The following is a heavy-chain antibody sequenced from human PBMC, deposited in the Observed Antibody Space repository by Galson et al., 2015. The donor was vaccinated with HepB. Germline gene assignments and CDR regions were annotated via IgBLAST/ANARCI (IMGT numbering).Heavy chain of an antibody. Sequence: SLRLSCAASGFTFSSYSMNWVRQAPGKGLEWVSSISSSSSYIYYADSVKGRFTISRDNAKNSLYLQMNSLRAEDTAVYYCARVIPDYSNHGDAFDIWGQGTMVTVSS. D-gene: IGHD4-11*01. V-gene: IGHV3-21*01. CDR1: GFTFSSYS. CDR3: ARVIPDYSNHGDAFDI. J-gene: IGHJ3*02. CDR2: ISSSSSYI.